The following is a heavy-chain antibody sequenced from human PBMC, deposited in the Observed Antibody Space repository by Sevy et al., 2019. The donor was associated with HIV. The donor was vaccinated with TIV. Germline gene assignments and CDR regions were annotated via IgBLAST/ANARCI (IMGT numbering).Heavy chain of an antibody. V-gene: IGHV3-30*18. Sequence: GGSLRLSCAASGFTFSSYGMHWVRQAPGKGLEWVAVISYDGSNKYYADSVKGRFTISRDNSKNTPYLQMNSLRAEDTAVYYCAKDDYGSGSYLGWYYYGMDVWGQGTTVTVSS. CDR1: GFTFSSYG. CDR3: AKDDYGSGSYLGWYYYGMDV. D-gene: IGHD3-10*01. CDR2: ISYDGSNK. J-gene: IGHJ6*02.